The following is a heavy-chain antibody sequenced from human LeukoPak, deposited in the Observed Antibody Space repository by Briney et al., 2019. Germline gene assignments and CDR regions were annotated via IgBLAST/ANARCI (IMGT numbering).Heavy chain of an antibody. Sequence: GGSLRLSCAASGFTFSNAWMSWVRQAPGKGLEWVGRIKSKTDGGTTDYAAPVKGRFTISRDDSKNTLYLQMNSLKTEDTAVYYCTTNVDYYDSSGYYPQGYWGQGTLVTVSS. CDR3: TTNVDYYDSSGYYPQGY. V-gene: IGHV3-15*01. D-gene: IGHD3-22*01. CDR1: GFTFSNAW. J-gene: IGHJ4*02. CDR2: IKSKTDGGTT.